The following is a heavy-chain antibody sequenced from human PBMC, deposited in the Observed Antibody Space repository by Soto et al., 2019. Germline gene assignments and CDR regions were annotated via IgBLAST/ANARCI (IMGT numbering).Heavy chain of an antibody. V-gene: IGHV3-30*18. D-gene: IGHD2-2*02. Sequence: QVQLVESGGGVVQPGRSLRLSCAASGFSFRSYGMHWVRQAPGKGLEWVAVMSYDGRNEYYADSVKGRFTISRDQSKNTLDLQMNSRTAEDTAVYYCAKDRRYCSGTSCYRVYYYYNMDVWGKGTTVTVSS. CDR1: GFSFRSYG. CDR2: MSYDGRNE. J-gene: IGHJ6*03. CDR3: AKDRRYCSGTSCYRVYYYYNMDV.